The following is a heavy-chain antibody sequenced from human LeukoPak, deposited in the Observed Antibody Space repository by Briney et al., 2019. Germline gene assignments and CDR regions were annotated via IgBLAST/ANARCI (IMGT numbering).Heavy chain of an antibody. Sequence: PGGSLRLSCAGSGVTFSSYWMHWVRQAPGKGLVWVSRINSDGSSTSYADSVKGRFTISRDNAKNTLYLQMNSLRAEDTAVYYCASSFEVVVAANWGQGTLVTVSS. CDR2: INSDGSST. CDR3: ASSFEVVVAAN. J-gene: IGHJ4*02. V-gene: IGHV3-74*01. D-gene: IGHD2-15*01. CDR1: GVTFSSYW.